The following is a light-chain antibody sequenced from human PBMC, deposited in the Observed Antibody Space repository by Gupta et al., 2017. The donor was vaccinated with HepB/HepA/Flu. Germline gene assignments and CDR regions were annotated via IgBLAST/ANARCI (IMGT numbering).Light chain of an antibody. J-gene: IGKJ4*01. CDR2: GAS. Sequence: EIVMTQSPATLSVSPGERATLSCRASQSVSSNLAWYQQKPGQAPRLLIYGASTRATGIPARFSGSGYGTEFTLTISSRQSEDFAVYYCQQYNNWPRGTFGGGTKVEIK. CDR1: QSVSSN. V-gene: IGKV3-15*01. CDR3: QQYNNWPRGT.